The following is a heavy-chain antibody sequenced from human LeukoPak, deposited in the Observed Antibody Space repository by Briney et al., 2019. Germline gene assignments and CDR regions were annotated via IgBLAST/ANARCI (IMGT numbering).Heavy chain of an antibody. D-gene: IGHD3-10*01. CDR1: GGSISSYY. Sequence: PSETLSLTCTVSGGSISSYYWSWIRQPPGKGLEWIGYIYYSGSTNYNPSLKSRVTISVDTSKNQFSLKLSSVTAADTAVYYCARISGPELLWIGEPSLFFDYWGQGTLVTVSS. V-gene: IGHV4-59*01. J-gene: IGHJ4*02. CDR3: ARISGPELLWIGEPSLFFDY. CDR2: IYYSGST.